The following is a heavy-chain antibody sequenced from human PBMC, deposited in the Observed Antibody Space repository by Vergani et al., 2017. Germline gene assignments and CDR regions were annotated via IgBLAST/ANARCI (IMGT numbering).Heavy chain of an antibody. CDR2: IYPGDSDI. J-gene: IGHJ2*01. CDR1: GYSFTRYW. CDR3: ARLRRVGATTYLYFDL. D-gene: IGHD1-26*01. Sequence: EVQLVQSGAEVKKPGESLKISCKGSGYSFTRYWIGWVRQMPGKGLEWMGIIYPGDSDIRYNVSFQGQVTISADKSISTAYLQWSSLKASDTAMYYCARLRRVGATTYLYFDLWCRGTLVTVSS. V-gene: IGHV5-51*01.